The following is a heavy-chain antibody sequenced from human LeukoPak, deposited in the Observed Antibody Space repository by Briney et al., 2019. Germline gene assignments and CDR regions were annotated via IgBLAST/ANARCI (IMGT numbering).Heavy chain of an antibody. J-gene: IGHJ3*02. CDR2: IYYSGST. CDR1: GGSIGSYY. D-gene: IGHD3-3*01. Sequence: PSETLSLTCTVSGGSIGSYYWSWIRQPPGKGLEWIGYIYYSGSTNYNPSLKSRVTISVDTSKNQFSLKLSSVTAADTAVYYCARGYDFWSGYEAFDIWGQGTMVTVSS. CDR3: ARGYDFWSGYEAFDI. V-gene: IGHV4-59*01.